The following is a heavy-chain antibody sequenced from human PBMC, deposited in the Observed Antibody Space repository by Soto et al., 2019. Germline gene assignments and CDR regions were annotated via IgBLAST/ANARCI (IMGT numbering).Heavy chain of an antibody. Sequence: SETLSLTCNVSGGYISTYYWSWIRQPAGKGLEWIGRIHASGNTDYNPPLKSRVTMSVDTSKNQFSLRLTSLTAADTAVYYCARTPGWYFDVWGQGTLVTVSS. D-gene: IGHD6-19*01. V-gene: IGHV4-4*07. CDR3: ARTPGWYFDV. CDR1: GGYISTYY. CDR2: IHASGNT. J-gene: IGHJ4*02.